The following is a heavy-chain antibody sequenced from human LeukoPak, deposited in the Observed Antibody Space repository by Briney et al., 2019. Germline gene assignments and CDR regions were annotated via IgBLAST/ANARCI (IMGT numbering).Heavy chain of an antibody. J-gene: IGHJ4*02. D-gene: IGHD4-23*01. V-gene: IGHV4-4*09. Sequence: SETLSLTCTVSGASITNSYWNWVRQPPGKGLEWIGYIYSSGNINYNPSLKSRVTISLDVSKNQFSLKLTSVTAADTAVYYCANSYDGKIVPFDNWGQGALVAVSS. CDR2: IYSSGNI. CDR1: GASITNSY. CDR3: ANSYDGKIVPFDN.